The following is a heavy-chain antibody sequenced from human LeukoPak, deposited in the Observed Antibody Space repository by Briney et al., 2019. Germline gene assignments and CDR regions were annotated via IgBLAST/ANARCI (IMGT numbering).Heavy chain of an antibody. V-gene: IGHV1-18*01. CDR3: ASSRIAAAENYYYYGMDV. CDR1: GYTFTSYG. D-gene: IGHD6-13*01. J-gene: IGHJ6*02. Sequence: ASVKVSCTASGYTFTSYGISWVRQAPGQGLEWMGWISAYNGNTNYAQKLQGRVTMTTDTSTSTAYMELRSLRSDDTAVYYCASSRIAAAENYYYYGMDVWGQGTTVTVSS. CDR2: ISAYNGNT.